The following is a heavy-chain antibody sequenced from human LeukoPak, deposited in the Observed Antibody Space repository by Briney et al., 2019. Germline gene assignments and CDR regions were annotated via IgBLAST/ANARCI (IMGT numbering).Heavy chain of an antibody. Sequence: PGGSLRLSCAASGFTFSNAWMSWVRQAPGKGLEWVGRIKSKTDGGTTDYAAPVKGRFTISRDDSKNTLYLQMNSLKTEDTAVYYCTTDPHFLGATRNVDYWGQGTLVTVSS. CDR2: IKSKTDGGTT. V-gene: IGHV3-15*01. CDR1: GFTFSNAW. CDR3: TTDPHFLGATRNVDY. D-gene: IGHD1-26*01. J-gene: IGHJ4*02.